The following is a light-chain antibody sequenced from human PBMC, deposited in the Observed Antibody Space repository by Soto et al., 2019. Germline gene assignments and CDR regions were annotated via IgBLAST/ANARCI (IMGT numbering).Light chain of an antibody. CDR2: GAS. CDR3: QHYGSSLSIT. CDR1: QSVSSNY. J-gene: IGKJ5*01. Sequence: EIVLTQSPGTLSLSPGERATLSCRASQSVSSNYLAWYQQKPGQAPRLLIYGASSMATGIPDRFSGSGSGTDFTLTISRLEPEDFAVYFCQHYGSSLSITFGQGTRLEIK. V-gene: IGKV3-20*01.